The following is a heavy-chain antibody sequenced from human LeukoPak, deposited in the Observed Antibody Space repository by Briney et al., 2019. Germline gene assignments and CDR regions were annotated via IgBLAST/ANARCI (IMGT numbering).Heavy chain of an antibody. J-gene: IGHJ5*02. V-gene: IGHV3-74*01. CDR3: VRGGESTWS. CDR2: INNDGSGT. Sequence: PGGSLRLSCAASGFTFSSYWMHWVRQAPGKGPVWVSRINNDGSGTTYADSVKGRFTISRDEAKNTLYLQMNSLRAEDTAVYYCVRGGESTWSWGQGTLVTVSS. D-gene: IGHD2-15*01. CDR1: GFTFSSYW.